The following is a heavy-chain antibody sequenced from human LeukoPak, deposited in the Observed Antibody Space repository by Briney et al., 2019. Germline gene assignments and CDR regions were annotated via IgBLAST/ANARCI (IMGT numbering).Heavy chain of an antibody. CDR3: ARVSYGDYGIYYFDY. Sequence: GASVKVSCKASGGTFSSYAISWVRQAPGQGLEWMGGIIPIFGTANYAQKFQGRVTITADKSTSTAYMELSSLRSEDTAVYYCARVSYGDYGIYYFDYWGQGTLVTVSS. CDR2: IIPIFGTA. J-gene: IGHJ4*02. V-gene: IGHV1-69*06. D-gene: IGHD4-17*01. CDR1: GGTFSSYA.